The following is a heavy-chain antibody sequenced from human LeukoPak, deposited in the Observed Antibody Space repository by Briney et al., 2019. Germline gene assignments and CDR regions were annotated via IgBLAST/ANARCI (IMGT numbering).Heavy chain of an antibody. V-gene: IGHV1-18*01. CDR3: ASEEMATISPMRDY. Sequence: ASVKVSCKASGYTFTSYGISWVRQAPGQGLEWMGWISAYNGNTNYAQKLQGRVTMTTDTSTSTAYMELRSLRSDDTAVYYCASEEMATISPMRDYWGQGTLVTVSS. CDR1: GYTFTSYG. CDR2: ISAYNGNT. J-gene: IGHJ4*02. D-gene: IGHD5-24*01.